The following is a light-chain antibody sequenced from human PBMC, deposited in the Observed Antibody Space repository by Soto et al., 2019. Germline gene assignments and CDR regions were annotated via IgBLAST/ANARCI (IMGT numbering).Light chain of an antibody. Sequence: EIVLTQSPGTVSLSPGERATLSCRASQSVGSRWLAWYQQKPGQAPRVLIYGGSNRATGIPDRFSGSGSGTDFTLTISRLEPEDFAVYYCQQYYSSLTFGQGTKVE. CDR3: QQYYSSLT. CDR1: QSVGSRW. V-gene: IGKV3-20*01. J-gene: IGKJ1*01. CDR2: GGS.